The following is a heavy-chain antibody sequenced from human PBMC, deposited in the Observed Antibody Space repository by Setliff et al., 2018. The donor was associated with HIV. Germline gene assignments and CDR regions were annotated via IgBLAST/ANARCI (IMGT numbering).Heavy chain of an antibody. Sequence: PSETLSLTCTVSGGSISSHYWSWIRQPPGKGLEWIGSIYYSGSTNYNPSLKSRVTISVDTSKNQSSLKLSSVTAADTAVYYCARDPVPQKRNNFWSGYSDYWGQGTLVTVSS. J-gene: IGHJ4*02. V-gene: IGHV4-59*11. CDR1: GGSISSHY. D-gene: IGHD3-3*01. CDR3: ARDPVPQKRNNFWSGYSDY. CDR2: IYYSGST.